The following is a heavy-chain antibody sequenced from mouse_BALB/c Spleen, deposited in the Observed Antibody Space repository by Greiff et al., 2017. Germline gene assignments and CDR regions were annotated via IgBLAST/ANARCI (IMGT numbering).Heavy chain of an antibody. CDR1: GFNIKDTY. Sequence: VQLQQSGAELVKPGASVKLSCTASGFNIKDTYMHWVKQRPEQGLEWIGRIDPANGNTKYDPKFQGKATITADTSSNTAYLQLSSLTSEDTAVYYCARNSRYWYFDGWGAGTTVTVSS. J-gene: IGHJ1*01. V-gene: IGHV14-3*02. CDR3: ARNSRYWYFDG. CDR2: IDPANGNT.